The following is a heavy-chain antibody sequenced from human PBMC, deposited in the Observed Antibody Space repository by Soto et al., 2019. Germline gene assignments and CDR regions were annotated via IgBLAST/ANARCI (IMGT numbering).Heavy chain of an antibody. Sequence: EVQLVESGGGLVQPGGSLRLSCAASGFTFSDYWMSWVRQAPGKGLECVANIKTDGSENYYVDPVKSRFTISRDNAKNSLYLQMNSLRAEDTAVYYCASSMGRGGNDYWGQGTLVAVSS. V-gene: IGHV3-7*05. J-gene: IGHJ4*02. D-gene: IGHD3-10*01. CDR3: ASSMGRGGNDY. CDR1: GFTFSDYW. CDR2: IKTDGSEN.